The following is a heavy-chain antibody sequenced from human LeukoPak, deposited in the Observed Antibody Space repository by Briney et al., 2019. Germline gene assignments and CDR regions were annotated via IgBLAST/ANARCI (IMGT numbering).Heavy chain of an antibody. CDR2: IYYSGST. D-gene: IGHD2-15*01. CDR1: GGSISSGGYY. V-gene: IGHV4-31*03. CDR3: ARGQVPIYSSFFDY. J-gene: IGHJ4*02. Sequence: PSETLSLTCTVSGGSISSGGYYWSWIRQHPGKGLEWIGYIYYSGSTYYNPSLKSRVTMSVDTSKNQFSLKLSSVTAADTAVYCCARGQVPIYSSFFDYWGQGTLVTVPS.